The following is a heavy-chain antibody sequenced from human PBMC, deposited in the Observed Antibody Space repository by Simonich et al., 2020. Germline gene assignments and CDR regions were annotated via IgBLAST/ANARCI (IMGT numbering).Heavy chain of an antibody. CDR3: ARHLQLGPFDY. CDR2: INHSGRT. Sequence: QVQLQQWGAGLLKPSETLSLTCAVCGGSFSGYYWSWIRQPPGKGLEWIGEINHSGRTNYNPSLKSRVTISVDTSKNQFSLKLSSVTAADTAVYYCARHLQLGPFDYWGQGTLVTVSS. CDR1: GGSFSGYY. D-gene: IGHD1-1*01. V-gene: IGHV4-34*01. J-gene: IGHJ4*02.